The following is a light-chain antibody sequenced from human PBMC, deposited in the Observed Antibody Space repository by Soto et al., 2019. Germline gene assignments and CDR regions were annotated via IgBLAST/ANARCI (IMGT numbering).Light chain of an antibody. CDR2: GAS. J-gene: IGKJ3*01. Sequence: EIVLTQSPDTLSLSPWERATLSCRASQTVSSSYLAWYQQKPGQAPRLLIYGASSRATGIPDRFSGSGSGTDFTLTISRLEPEDFAVYYCQRYGSSPGGTFGPGTKVDIK. V-gene: IGKV3-20*01. CDR3: QRYGSSPGGT. CDR1: QTVSSSY.